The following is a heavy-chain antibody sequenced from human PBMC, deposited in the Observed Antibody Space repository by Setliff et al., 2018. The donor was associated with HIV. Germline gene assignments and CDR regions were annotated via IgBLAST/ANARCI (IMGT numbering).Heavy chain of an antibody. Sequence: PSETLSLTCTVSGSSISSNYYWAWIRQAPGKGQEWIGCIDASANTYYIPSLKSRATISIDTSKNQLSLKLRSVTAADTAVYYCARIGSGWSVGWFDPWGQGTPVTV. V-gene: IGHV4-38-2*02. CDR1: GSSISSNYY. CDR2: IDASANT. CDR3: ARIGSGWSVGWFDP. D-gene: IGHD6-13*01. J-gene: IGHJ5*02.